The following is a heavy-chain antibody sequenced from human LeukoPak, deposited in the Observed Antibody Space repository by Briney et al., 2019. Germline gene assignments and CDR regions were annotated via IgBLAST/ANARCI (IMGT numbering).Heavy chain of an antibody. CDR3: AGHPQFYYYGSGSYYSFTGWFDP. J-gene: IGHJ5*02. V-gene: IGHV4-39*01. CDR1: GGSISSSSYY. Sequence: SETLSLTCTVSGGSISSSSYYWGWIRQPPGKGLEWIGSIYYSGSTYYNPSLKSRVTISVDTSKNQFSLKLSFVTAADTAVYYCAGHPQFYYYGSGSYYSFTGWFDPWGQGTLVTVSS. CDR2: IYYSGST. D-gene: IGHD3-10*01.